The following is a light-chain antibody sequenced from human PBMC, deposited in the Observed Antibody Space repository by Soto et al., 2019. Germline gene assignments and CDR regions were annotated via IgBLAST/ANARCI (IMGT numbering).Light chain of an antibody. CDR2: GAS. V-gene: IGKV3-20*01. CDR1: QSVRSTF. Sequence: VLPQSPDTLSLSPGDRATLSCRASQSVRSTFLAWYQQKPGQAPRLLIYGASNRAAGIPERFSGSASGTEFTLTISRLEPDDSAVYYCQQYHDSPMNTFGQGTKLQLK. J-gene: IGKJ2*01. CDR3: QQYHDSPMNT.